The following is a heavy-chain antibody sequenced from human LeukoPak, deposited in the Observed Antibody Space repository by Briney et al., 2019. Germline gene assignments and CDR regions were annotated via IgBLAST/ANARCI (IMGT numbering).Heavy chain of an antibody. CDR2: TRNKANSYTT. D-gene: IGHD1/OR15-1a*01. CDR3: AGATGTLDAFDI. J-gene: IGHJ3*02. CDR1: GFTVSSNY. V-gene: IGHV3-72*01. Sequence: PGGSLRLSCAASGFTVSSNYMTWVRQAPGKGLEWVGRTRNKANSYTTEYAASVKGRFTIPRDDSKNSLYLQMNSLKTEDTAVYYCAGATGTLDAFDIWGQGTMVTVSS.